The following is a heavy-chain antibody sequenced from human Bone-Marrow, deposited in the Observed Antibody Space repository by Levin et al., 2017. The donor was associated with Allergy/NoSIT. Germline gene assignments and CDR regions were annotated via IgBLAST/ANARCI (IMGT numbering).Heavy chain of an antibody. V-gene: IGHV3-23*01. Sequence: GGSLRLSCAASGFTFDSYAMNWVRQAPGKGLEWVSSIRSGGTGTHYADSVKGRFTISRANSRSTVSLQMDSLRAEDTGLYFCAGCQVEPTAPGWCNWFDTWGQGTLVTVSS. D-gene: IGHD6-13*01. CDR3: AGCQVEPTAPGWCNWFDT. CDR1: GFTFDSYA. CDR2: IRSGGTGT. J-gene: IGHJ5*02.